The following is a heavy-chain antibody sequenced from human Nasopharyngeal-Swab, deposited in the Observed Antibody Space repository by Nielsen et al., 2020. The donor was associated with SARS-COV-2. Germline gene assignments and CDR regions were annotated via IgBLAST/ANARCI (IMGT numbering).Heavy chain of an antibody. D-gene: IGHD3-16*02. CDR2: IYHSGST. V-gene: IGHV4-34*01. J-gene: IGHJ5*02. Sequence: RQAPGKGLEWIGEIYHSGSTNYNPSLKSRVTISVDTSKNQFSLKLSSVTAADTAVYYCARTYDYVWGSYRQMGWFDPWGQGTLVTVSS. CDR3: ARTYDYVWGSYRQMGWFDP.